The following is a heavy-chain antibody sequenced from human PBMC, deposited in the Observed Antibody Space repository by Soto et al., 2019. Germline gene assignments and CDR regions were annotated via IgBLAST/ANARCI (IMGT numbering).Heavy chain of an antibody. CDR3: AKEGRYSSSRGYFDY. CDR1: GFTFSSYG. J-gene: IGHJ4*02. CDR2: ISGSGGST. D-gene: IGHD6-13*01. Sequence: EVQLLESGGGLVQPGGSLRLSCAASGFTFSSYGMSWVRQAPGKGLEWVSGISGSGGSTYYADSVKGRFTISRDNPKNTLYLQMNSLRAEDTAVDYCAKEGRYSSSRGYFDYWGQGTLVTVSS. V-gene: IGHV3-23*01.